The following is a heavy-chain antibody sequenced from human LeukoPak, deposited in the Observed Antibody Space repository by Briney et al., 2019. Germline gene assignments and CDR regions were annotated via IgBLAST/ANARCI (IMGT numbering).Heavy chain of an antibody. D-gene: IGHD6-19*01. V-gene: IGHV3-48*01. CDR2: ISSSSSTM. J-gene: IGHJ3*02. CDR1: GFTFSSYS. CDR3: AGTTVAGITFDI. Sequence: PGGSLRLSCAASGFTFSSYSMNWVRQAPGKGLEWVSYISSSSSTMYYADSVKGRFTISRDNAKNSLYLQMNSLRAEDTAVYYCAGTTVAGITFDIWGQGTMVTVSS.